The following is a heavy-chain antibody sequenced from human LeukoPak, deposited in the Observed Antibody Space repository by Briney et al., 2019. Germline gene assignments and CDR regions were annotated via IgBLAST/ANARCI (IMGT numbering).Heavy chain of an antibody. CDR2: IWYDGSNE. CDR1: GFTFSSYG. J-gene: IGHJ4*02. V-gene: IGHV3-33*01. CDR3: ARTIRGYNYGDFDY. D-gene: IGHD5-18*01. Sequence: GGSLRLSCAASGFTFSSYGMHWVRQAPGKGLEWVAVIWYDGSNEYYADSVKGRFTISRDNSKNTLYLQINSLRAEDTAVYYCARTIRGYNYGDFDYWGQGTLVTVSS.